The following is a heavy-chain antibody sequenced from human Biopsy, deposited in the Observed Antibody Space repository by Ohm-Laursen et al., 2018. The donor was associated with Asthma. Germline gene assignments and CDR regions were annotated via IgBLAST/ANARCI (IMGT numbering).Heavy chain of an antibody. Sequence: ASVKVSCKASGYPFISYHIHWMRQAPGQGLEWMGRINPNSGSTNYAQKFQGRVTMTRDTSISTAYMEVSRLRSDDTAVYYCARGQKSAGDRWFDPWGQGTLVTLPP. CDR3: ARGQKSAGDRWFDP. J-gene: IGHJ5*02. V-gene: IGHV1-2*06. D-gene: IGHD6-13*01. CDR2: INPNSGST. CDR1: GYPFISYH.